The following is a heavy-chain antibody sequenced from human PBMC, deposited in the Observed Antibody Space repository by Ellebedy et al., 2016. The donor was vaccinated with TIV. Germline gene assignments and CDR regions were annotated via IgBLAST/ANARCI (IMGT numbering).Heavy chain of an antibody. J-gene: IGHJ6*02. CDR3: ARPITMVRGVTTPEYYYYGMDV. CDR2: IIPIFGTA. Sequence: SVKVSCXASGGTFSSYAISWVRQAPGQGLEWMGGIIPIFGTANYAQKFQGRVTITADESTSTAYMELSSLRSEDTAVYYCARPITMVRGVTTPEYYYYGMDVWGQGTTVTVSS. D-gene: IGHD3-10*01. CDR1: GGTFSSYA. V-gene: IGHV1-69*13.